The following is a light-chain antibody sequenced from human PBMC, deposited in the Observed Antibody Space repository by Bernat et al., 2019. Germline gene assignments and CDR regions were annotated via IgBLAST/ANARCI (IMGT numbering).Light chain of an antibody. CDR3: QHLNNFPFT. Sequence: DIQLTQSPPFLSASVGDRVTITCRASQVIGIYLDWYQQKPGKAPKLLIYGASTLQTGVPSRFSGSGSGTEFTLTITNLQPEDFATFYCQHLNNFPFTFGQGTRLEIK. CDR1: QVIGIY. J-gene: IGKJ5*01. CDR2: GAS. V-gene: IGKV1-9*01.